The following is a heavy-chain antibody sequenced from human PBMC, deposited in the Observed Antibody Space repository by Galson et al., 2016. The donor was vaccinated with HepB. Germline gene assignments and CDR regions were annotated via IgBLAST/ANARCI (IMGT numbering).Heavy chain of an antibody. CDR2: IKSNTEGGTT. D-gene: IGHD4-17*01. V-gene: IGHV3-15*01. J-gene: IGHJ4*02. CDR3: ARAVSWDYGDSAGY. CDR1: EFTFSSAW. Sequence: SLRLSCASSEFTFSSAWMSWVRQTPGKGLEWVGRIKSNTEGGTTDYAAPVKGRITISRDDSKNTLYLQMNSLRAVDTAVYYCARAVSWDYGDSAGYWGQGTLVTVSS.